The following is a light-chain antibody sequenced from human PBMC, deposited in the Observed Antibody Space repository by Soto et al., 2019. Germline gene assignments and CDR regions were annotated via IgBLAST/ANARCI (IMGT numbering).Light chain of an antibody. CDR1: SSDIGGYNF. CDR3: SSYTSSSTPYV. CDR2: GVS. J-gene: IGLJ1*01. V-gene: IGLV2-14*03. Sequence: QSALTQPASVSGSLGQSITISCTGTSSDIGGYNFVSWYQQHPGKAPKLMIFGVSSRPSGVSNRFSGSKSGNTASLTISGLQAEDEADYYCSSYTSSSTPYVFGPGTKLTVL.